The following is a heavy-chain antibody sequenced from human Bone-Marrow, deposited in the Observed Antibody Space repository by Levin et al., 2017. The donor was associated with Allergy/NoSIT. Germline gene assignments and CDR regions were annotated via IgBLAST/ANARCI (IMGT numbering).Heavy chain of an antibody. V-gene: IGHV4-39*01. J-gene: IGHJ5*02. CDR3: ARRKIGGGIDP. D-gene: IGHD3-16*01. CDR1: GGSISSSSYY. Sequence: RASETLSLTCTVSGGSISSSSYYWGWIRQPPGKGLEWIATIYYTGSTDYNPSLKSRVTISIDTSNNQFALKLRSVSAADTAVYYCARRKIGGGIDPWGQGTLVTVSS. CDR2: IYYTGST.